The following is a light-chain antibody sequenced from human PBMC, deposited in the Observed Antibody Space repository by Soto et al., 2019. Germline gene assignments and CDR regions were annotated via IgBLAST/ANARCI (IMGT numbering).Light chain of an antibody. V-gene: IGKV3-11*01. CDR1: QSVGSY. CDR3: QQRSDWPST. CDR2: DAS. J-gene: IGKJ4*01. Sequence: EIVLTQSPATLSLSPGDRATLSCRASQSVGSYLGGYQQRPGQAPRLLIYDASNRATGIPARFSGSGSGTDFTLTISSLEPDDFEVYYCQQRSDWPSTVGGGTKVEIK.